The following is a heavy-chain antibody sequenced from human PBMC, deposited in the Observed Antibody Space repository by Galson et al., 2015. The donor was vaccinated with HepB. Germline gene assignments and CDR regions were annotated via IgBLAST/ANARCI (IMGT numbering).Heavy chain of an antibody. Sequence: SETLSLTCTVSGGSISSYYWSWIRQPPGKGLEWIGYIYYSGSTNYNPSLKSRVTISVDTSKNQFSLKLSSVTAADTAVYYCARDSPTGWYYFDYWGQGTLVTVSS. J-gene: IGHJ4*02. D-gene: IGHD2-15*01. CDR1: GGSISSYY. CDR3: ARDSPTGWYYFDY. CDR2: IYYSGST. V-gene: IGHV4-59*01.